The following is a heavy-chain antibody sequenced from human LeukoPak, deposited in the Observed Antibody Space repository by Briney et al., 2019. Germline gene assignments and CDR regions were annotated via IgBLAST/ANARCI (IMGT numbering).Heavy chain of an antibody. CDR2: IRSKAYGGTT. V-gene: IGHV3-49*04. CDR3: TQTGRYCGGDCWAHFDY. Sequence: GGSLRLSCTASGFTFCDYGMSWVRQAPGKGLEWVGFIRSKAYGGTTEYAASVIGRFTISRGDSKSIAYLQMNSLNTEDTAVYFCTQTGRYCGGDCWAHFDYGGQGTLVTVSA. J-gene: IGHJ4*02. CDR1: GFTFCDYG. D-gene: IGHD2-21*01.